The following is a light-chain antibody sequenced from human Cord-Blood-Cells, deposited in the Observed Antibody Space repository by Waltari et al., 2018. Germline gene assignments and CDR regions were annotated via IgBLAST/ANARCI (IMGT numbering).Light chain of an antibody. V-gene: IGLV7-46*01. J-gene: IGLJ3*02. CDR3: LLSYSGAWV. Sequence: QAVVTQEPSLTVSPGGTVTLTCGSRTGAVTSGHYPYWFQQKPGQAPRTLIYETSKKHSGTPARFSGSLLGGKAALTLSGAQPEDEAEYYCLLSYSGAWVFGGGTKLTVL. CDR2: ETS. CDR1: TGAVTSGHY.